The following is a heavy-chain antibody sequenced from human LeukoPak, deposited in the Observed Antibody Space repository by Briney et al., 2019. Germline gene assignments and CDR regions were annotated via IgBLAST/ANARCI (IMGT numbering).Heavy chain of an antibody. Sequence: SETLSLTCGVSSGSISTYYWSWLRQPPGKGLEWIGFIHYSGNTNSNPSLKSRVTISVDTSKNQFSLKLTSVTAADTAVYYCARADTWPYYFDYWGQGTLVTVSS. V-gene: IGHV4-59*01. D-gene: IGHD3-16*01. CDR3: ARADTWPYYFDY. CDR2: IHYSGNT. J-gene: IGHJ4*02. CDR1: SGSISTYY.